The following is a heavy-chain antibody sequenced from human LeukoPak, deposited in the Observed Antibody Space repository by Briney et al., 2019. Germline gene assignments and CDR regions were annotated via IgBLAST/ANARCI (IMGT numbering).Heavy chain of an antibody. V-gene: IGHV3-30*02. J-gene: IGHJ4*02. CDR2: IRYDGSNK. D-gene: IGHD3-3*01. CDR3: AKVDDFWSGYYEKELDY. CDR1: GFTFSSYG. Sequence: GVSLRLSCAASGFTFSSYGMHWVRQAPGKGLEWVAFIRYDGSNKYYAESVKGRFTISRDNSKNTLYLQMSSLRAEDTAAYYCAKVDDFWSGYYEKELDYWGQGTLVTVSS.